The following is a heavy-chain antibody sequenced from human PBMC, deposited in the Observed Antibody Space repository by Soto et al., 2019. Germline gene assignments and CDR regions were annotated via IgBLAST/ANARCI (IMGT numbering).Heavy chain of an antibody. J-gene: IGHJ4*02. D-gene: IGHD6-6*01. V-gene: IGHV1-2*02. CDR2: INPKTGDT. Sequence: ASVKVSCKTSGYTFTGHYLNWVRQAPGRGLEWVGWINPKTGDTNNAQKFQGRVTMTTDTSISTGYMELSGLKSDDTAVYYCVTGDHLVRWGQGTRVTVSS. CDR3: VTGDHLVR. CDR1: GYTFTGHY.